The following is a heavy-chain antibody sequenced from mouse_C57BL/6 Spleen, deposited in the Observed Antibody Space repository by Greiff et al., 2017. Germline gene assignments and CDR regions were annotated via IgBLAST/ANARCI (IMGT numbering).Heavy chain of an antibody. CDR1: GYTFTSYW. Sequence: QVQLQQPGAELVMPGASVKLSCKASGYTFTSYWMHWVKQRPGQGLEWIGEIDPSDSYTNYNQKFKGKSTLTVDKSSSTAYMQLSSLTSEDSAVYYGARSDYCSPLAYWGQGTLVTVSA. CDR3: ARSDYCSPLAY. D-gene: IGHD1-1*01. V-gene: IGHV1-69*01. CDR2: IDPSDSYT. J-gene: IGHJ3*01.